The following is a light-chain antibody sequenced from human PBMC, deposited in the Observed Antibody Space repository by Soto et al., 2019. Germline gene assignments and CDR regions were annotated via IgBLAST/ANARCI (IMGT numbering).Light chain of an antibody. V-gene: IGKV1-39*01. Sequence: DIQMTQSPSSLSASVGDRVTITCRASQSISSYLNWYQQKPGKAPKLLIYAASSLQSGVPSRFSGSGSGTDFTLHISSLQPEDFATYYCQQSYSTPRITFGPGTKVDIK. CDR2: AAS. CDR1: QSISSY. J-gene: IGKJ3*01. CDR3: QQSYSTPRIT.